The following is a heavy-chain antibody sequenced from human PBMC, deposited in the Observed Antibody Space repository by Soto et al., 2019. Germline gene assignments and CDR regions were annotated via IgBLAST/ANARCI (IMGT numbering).Heavy chain of an antibody. V-gene: IGHV4-30-2*01. CDR2: IYHSGST. CDR3: ARGKGVGATLRIAYFDL. Sequence: QLQLQESGSGLVKPSQTLSLTCAVSGGSISSGGYSWSWIRQPPGKGLEWIGYIYHSGSTYYNPSLQRRVTPSVDRSKNQCSLKLSSVTAADTAVYYCARGKGVGATLRIAYFDLWGRGTLVTVSS. D-gene: IGHD1-26*01. CDR1: GGSISSGGYS. J-gene: IGHJ2*01.